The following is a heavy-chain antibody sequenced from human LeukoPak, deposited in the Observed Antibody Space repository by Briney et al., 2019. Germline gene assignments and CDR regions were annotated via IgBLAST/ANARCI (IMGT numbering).Heavy chain of an antibody. V-gene: IGHV3-66*02. Sequence: GGSLRLSCAASRFTVSSNYMSWVRQAPGEGLEWVLVIYSGGSTYYADSVKGRFTISRDNSKNTLYLQMNSLRAEDTAVYYCASARQYYYDSSGYDYWGQGTLVTVSS. CDR2: IYSGGST. CDR3: ASARQYYYDSSGYDY. CDR1: RFTVSSNY. J-gene: IGHJ4*02. D-gene: IGHD3-22*01.